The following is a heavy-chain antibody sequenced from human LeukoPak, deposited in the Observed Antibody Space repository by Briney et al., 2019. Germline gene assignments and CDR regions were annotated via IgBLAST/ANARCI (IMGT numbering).Heavy chain of an antibody. CDR1: GFTFSSYG. CDR3: ARYVATVTYFDH. D-gene: IGHD4-17*01. V-gene: IGHV3-33*08. J-gene: IGHJ4*02. CDR2: IWYDGSNK. Sequence: GGSLRLSCEASGFTFSSYGMHWVRQAPGKGLEWVAVIWYDGSNKYYAVSVKGRFTISRDNSKNTLYLQMNSLRAEDTAVYYCARYVATVTYFDHWGQGTLVTVSS.